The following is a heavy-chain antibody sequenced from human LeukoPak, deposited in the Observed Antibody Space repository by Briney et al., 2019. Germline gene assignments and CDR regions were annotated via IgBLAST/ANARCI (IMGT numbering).Heavy chain of an antibody. CDR3: ARGRDWAYYFDY. V-gene: IGHV4-59*01. D-gene: IGHD3/OR15-3a*01. CDR2: IYYSGST. J-gene: IGHJ4*02. CDR1: GVSISSYY. Sequence: PSETLSLTCTVSGVSISSYYWSWIRQPPGKGLEWIGSIYYSGSTYYNPSLKSRVTISVDTSKNQFSLKLSSVTAADTAVYYCARGRDWAYYFDYWGQGTLVTVSS.